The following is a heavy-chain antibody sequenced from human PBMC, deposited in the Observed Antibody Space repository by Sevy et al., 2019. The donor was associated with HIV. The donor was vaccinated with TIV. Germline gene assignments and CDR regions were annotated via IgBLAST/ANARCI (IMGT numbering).Heavy chain of an antibody. J-gene: IGHJ6*02. CDR3: ARGPRRPTYSSSWYNYYYGMDV. D-gene: IGHD6-13*01. Sequence: SETLSLTCAVYGGSFSGYYWSRIRQPPGKGLEWIGEINHSGSTNYNPSLKSRVTISVDTSKNQFSLKLSSVTAADTAVYYCARGPRRPTYSSSWYNYYYGMDVWGQGTTVTVSS. CDR2: INHSGST. CDR1: GGSFSGYY. V-gene: IGHV4-34*01.